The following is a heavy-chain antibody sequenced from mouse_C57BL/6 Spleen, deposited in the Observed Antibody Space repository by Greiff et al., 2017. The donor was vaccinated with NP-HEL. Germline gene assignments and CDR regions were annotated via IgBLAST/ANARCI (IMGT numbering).Heavy chain of an antibody. CDR3: VRHSLYFDY. Sequence: EVQLQQSGGGLVQPKGSLKLSCAASGFSFNTYAMNWVRQAPGKGLEWVARIRSKSNNYATYYADSVKDRFTISRDDSESMLYLQMNNLKTEDTAMYYCVRHSLYFDYWGQGTTLTVSS. CDR1: GFSFNTYA. V-gene: IGHV10-1*01. CDR2: IRSKSNNYAT. D-gene: IGHD6-2*01. J-gene: IGHJ2*01.